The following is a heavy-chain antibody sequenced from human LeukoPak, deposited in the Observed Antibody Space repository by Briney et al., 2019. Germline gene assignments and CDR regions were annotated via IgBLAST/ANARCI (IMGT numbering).Heavy chain of an antibody. J-gene: IGHJ6*02. CDR1: GFTFSSYA. D-gene: IGHD5/OR15-5a*01. CDR2: ISYDGSNK. CDR3: ARDLVYGDGLSGMDV. Sequence: GRSLRLSCAASGFTFSSYAMHWVRQAPGKGLEWVAVISYDGSNKYYADSVKGRFTISRDNSKNTLYLQMNSLRAEETAVYYCARDLVYGDGLSGMDVWGQGTTVTVSS. V-gene: IGHV3-30-3*01.